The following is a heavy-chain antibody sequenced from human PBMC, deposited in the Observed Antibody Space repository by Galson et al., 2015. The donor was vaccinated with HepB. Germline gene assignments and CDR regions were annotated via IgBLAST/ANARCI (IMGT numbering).Heavy chain of an antibody. D-gene: IGHD2-2*01. J-gene: IGHJ3*02. CDR1: GFTFSGSA. CDR2: IRSKANNYAT. Sequence: SLRLSCAASGFTFSGSAMHWVRQASGNGLEWIGRIRSKANNYATAYAASVKGRFSISRDDSTNTAYLQMNSLKTEDTAVYYCAKSLRGYCSTASCYGPFDIWGQGTMVTVSS. CDR3: AKSLRGYCSTASCYGPFDI. V-gene: IGHV3-73*01.